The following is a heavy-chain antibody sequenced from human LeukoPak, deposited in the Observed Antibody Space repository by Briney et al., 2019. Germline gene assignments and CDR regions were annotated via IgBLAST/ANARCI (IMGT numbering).Heavy chain of an antibody. CDR1: GGSISSYY. V-gene: IGHV4-59*01. J-gene: IGHJ4*02. CDR3: AKDRGGGNSWIDY. CDR2: IYNTGST. D-gene: IGHD6-13*01. Sequence: PSETLSLTCTVSGGSISSYYWSWIRQPPGKELEWIGNIYNTGSTNYNPSLKSRVTISVDTSKSQFSLKLSSVTAADTAVYYCAKDRGGGNSWIDYWGQGTLVTVSS.